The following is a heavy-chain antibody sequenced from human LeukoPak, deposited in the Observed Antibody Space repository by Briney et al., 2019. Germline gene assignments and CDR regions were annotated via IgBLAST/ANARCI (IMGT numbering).Heavy chain of an antibody. CDR1: GGSFSGYY. CDR2: INHSGST. Sequence: SETLSLTCAVYGGSFSGYYWSWIRQPPGKGLEWIGEINHSGSTNYTPSLKSRVTISVDTSKNQFSLKLSSVTAADTAVYYCARRPAAAPGHFDLWGRGTLVTVSS. V-gene: IGHV4-34*01. D-gene: IGHD6-6*01. J-gene: IGHJ2*01. CDR3: ARRPAAAPGHFDL.